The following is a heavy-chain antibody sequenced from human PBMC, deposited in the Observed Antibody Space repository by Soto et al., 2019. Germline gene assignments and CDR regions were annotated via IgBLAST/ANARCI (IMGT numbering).Heavy chain of an antibody. CDR3: AKDNYDFWSGPRYYFDY. D-gene: IGHD3-3*01. J-gene: IGHJ4*02. CDR2: ISYDGSNK. Sequence: GESLKISCAASGFTFSSYGMHWVRQAPGKGLEWVAVISYDGSNKYYADSVKGRFTISRDNSKNTLYLQMNSLRAEDTAVYYCAKDNYDFWSGPRYYFDYWGQGTLVTVSS. CDR1: GFTFSSYG. V-gene: IGHV3-30*18.